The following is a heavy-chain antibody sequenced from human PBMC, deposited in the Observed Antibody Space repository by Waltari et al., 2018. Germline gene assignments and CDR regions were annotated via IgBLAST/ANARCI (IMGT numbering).Heavy chain of an antibody. D-gene: IGHD1-26*01. CDR1: GFTFSNCA. J-gene: IGHJ4*02. Sequence: EVQLLESGGDLVQPGGSLRLSCAASGFTFSNCAMSWVRQAPGKGLDWVSFISGDGSATDYADSVKGRFTISRDNAKDTLYLQMNSLRAEDTAVYYCVKGSASYSRDFDCWGQGALVTVSS. V-gene: IGHV3-23*01. CDR2: ISGDGSAT. CDR3: VKGSASYSRDFDC.